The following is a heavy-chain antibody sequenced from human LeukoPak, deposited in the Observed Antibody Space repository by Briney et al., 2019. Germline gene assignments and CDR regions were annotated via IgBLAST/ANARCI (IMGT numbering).Heavy chain of an antibody. CDR3: AKGLERESRLDS. V-gene: IGHV3-7*03. D-gene: IGHD1-1*01. Sequence: GGSLRLSCAASGFTFSRYWMSWVRQAPGKGLEWVANIRQDGSEKYYVDSVKGRFTISRDNAKNSLYLQMNSLRAEDTALYYCAKGLERESRLDSWGQGTLVTVSS. CDR2: IRQDGSEK. J-gene: IGHJ4*02. CDR1: GFTFSRYW.